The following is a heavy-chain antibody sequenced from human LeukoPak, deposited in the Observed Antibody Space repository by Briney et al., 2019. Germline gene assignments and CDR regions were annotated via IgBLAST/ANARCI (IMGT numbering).Heavy chain of an antibody. CDR1: GGSISSYY. D-gene: IGHD4-17*01. CDR2: IYYSGST. CDR3: ARGDPFGEGFDY. J-gene: IGHJ4*02. V-gene: IGHV4-59*01. Sequence: SETLSLTCTVSGGSISSYYWSWIRQPPGKGLEWVGYIYYSGSTNYNPSLKSRVTISVDTSKNQFSLRLSSVTAADTAVYYCARGDPFGEGFDYWGQGTLVTVSS.